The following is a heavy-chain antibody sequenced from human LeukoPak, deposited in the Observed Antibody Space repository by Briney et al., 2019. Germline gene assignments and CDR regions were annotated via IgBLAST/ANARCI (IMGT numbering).Heavy chain of an antibody. CDR3: ARGRSGWYNY. D-gene: IGHD6-19*01. CDR1: GGSFSGYY. Sequence: SETLSLTCAVYGGSFSGYYWSWIRQHPGKGLEWIGYIYYSGSTYYNPSLKSRITISVDTSKNQFSLKLSSVTAADTAVYYCARGRSGWYNYWGQGTLVTVSS. CDR2: IYYSGST. J-gene: IGHJ4*02. V-gene: IGHV4-31*11.